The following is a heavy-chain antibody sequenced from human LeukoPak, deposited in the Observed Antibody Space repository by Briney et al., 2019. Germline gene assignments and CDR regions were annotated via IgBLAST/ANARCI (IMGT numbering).Heavy chain of an antibody. Sequence: GGSLRLSCAASGFSFRNYDMNWVRQAPGTGLEWVSAIRGSGATHYADSVKGRFTISRDNSKNTLYLQMNSLRAEDTAVYYSAKDRSRYSGGWYGDYWGQGTLVTVSS. CDR3: AKDRSRYSGGWYGDY. CDR1: GFSFRNYD. D-gene: IGHD6-19*01. J-gene: IGHJ4*02. V-gene: IGHV3-23*01. CDR2: IRGSGAT.